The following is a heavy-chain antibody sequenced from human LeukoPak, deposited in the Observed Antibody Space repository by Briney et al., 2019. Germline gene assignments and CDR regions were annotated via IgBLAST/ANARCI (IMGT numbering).Heavy chain of an antibody. CDR1: GYTFSDYY. J-gene: IGHJ5*02. D-gene: IGHD2/OR15-2a*01. V-gene: IGHV1-2*02. CDR3: ARRVGENIVYNYGLSLDP. CDR2: INPNNGGT. Sequence: GASVKVSCKASGYTFSDYYMHWVRLAPGQGLEWMGWINPNNGGTTYAQKFRGRVTMTRDTSISTAYMELSRLRSDDTAMYYCARRVGENIVYNYGLSLDPWGQGTLVTVCS.